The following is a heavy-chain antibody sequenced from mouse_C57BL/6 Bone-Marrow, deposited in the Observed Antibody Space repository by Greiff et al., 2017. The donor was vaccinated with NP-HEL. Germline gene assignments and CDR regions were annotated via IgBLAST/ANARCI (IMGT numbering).Heavy chain of an antibody. CDR2: IYPGGGYT. Sequence: VQRVESGAELVRPGTSVKMSCKASGYTFTNYWIGWAKQRPGHGLEWIGDIYPGGGYTNYNEKFKGKATLTADKSSSTAYMQFSSLTSEDSAIYYCAREGNYYFDYWGQGTTLTVSS. CDR3: AREGNYYFDY. CDR1: GYTFTNYW. D-gene: IGHD2-1*01. J-gene: IGHJ2*01. V-gene: IGHV1-63*01.